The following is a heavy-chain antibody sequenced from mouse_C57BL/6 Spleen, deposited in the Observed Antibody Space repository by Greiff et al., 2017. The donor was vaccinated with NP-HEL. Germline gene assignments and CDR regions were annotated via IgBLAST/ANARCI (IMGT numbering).Heavy chain of an antibody. D-gene: IGHD1-1*01. CDR2: INPSNGGT. CDR3: AANYYGSRYWYFDV. CDR1: GYTFTSYW. Sequence: QVQLQQPGTELVKPGASVKLSCKASGYTFTSYWMHWVKQRPGQGLEWIGNINPSNGGTNYNEKFKSKATLTVDKSSSTAYMQLSSLTSEDSAVYYGAANYYGSRYWYFDVWGTGTTVTVSS. J-gene: IGHJ1*03. V-gene: IGHV1-53*01.